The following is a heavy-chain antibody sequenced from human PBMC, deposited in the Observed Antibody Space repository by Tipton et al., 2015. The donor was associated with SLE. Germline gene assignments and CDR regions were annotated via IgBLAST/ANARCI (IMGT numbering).Heavy chain of an antibody. CDR3: AKKAPIAVAGTDWYFDL. CDR1: GFTFSSYA. CDR2: ISGSGGST. Sequence: GSLRLSCAASGFTFSSYAMSWVRQAPGKGLEWVSAISGSGGSTYYADSVKGRLTISRDNSKNTLYLQMNSLRAEDTAVYYCAKKAPIAVAGTDWYFDLWGRGTLVTVSS. V-gene: IGHV3-23*01. D-gene: IGHD6-19*01. J-gene: IGHJ2*01.